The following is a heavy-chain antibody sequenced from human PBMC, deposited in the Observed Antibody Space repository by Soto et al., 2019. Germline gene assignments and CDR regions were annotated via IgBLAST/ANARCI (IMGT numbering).Heavy chain of an antibody. V-gene: IGHV4-34*01. J-gene: IGHJ5*02. D-gene: IGHD6-19*01. CDR2: INHSGST. CDR1: GGSFSDYY. CDR3: ARGLGAVAGIEAS. Sequence: TSETLSLTCAVYGGSFSDYYWNWIRQPPGKGLEWIGEINHSGSTNYNPSLKSRVTISVDTSKNQFSLKLSSVTAADTAVYYCARGLGAVAGIEASWGQGTLVTVSS.